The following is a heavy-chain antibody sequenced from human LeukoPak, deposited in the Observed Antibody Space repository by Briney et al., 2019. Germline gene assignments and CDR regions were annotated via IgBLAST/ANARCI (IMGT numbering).Heavy chain of an antibody. V-gene: IGHV4-39*07. Sequence: PSETLSLTCTVSGGSISSSSYYWGWIRQPPGKGLEWIGSIYYSGSTYYNPSLRSRVTISVDTFKNQFSLKLSSVTAADTAVYYCAIDDIVVVPAGRYYYYMDVWGKGTTVTVSS. D-gene: IGHD2-2*01. CDR3: AIDDIVVVPAGRYYYYMDV. CDR1: GGSISSSSYY. CDR2: IYYSGST. J-gene: IGHJ6*03.